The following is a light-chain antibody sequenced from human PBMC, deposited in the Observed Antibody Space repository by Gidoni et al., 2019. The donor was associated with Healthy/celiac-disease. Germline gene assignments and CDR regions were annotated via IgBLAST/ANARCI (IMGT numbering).Light chain of an antibody. CDR2: DAS. J-gene: IGKJ2*01. CDR1: QAISNY. V-gene: IGKV1-33*01. Sequence: DIQMTQSPSSLSASVGDRVTITCQASQAISNYLNWYQQKPGKAPKLLIYDASNVETGVQSRFSGSGPGTDFTFTISSLQPEDIATYYCQQYDNLPYTFGQGTKLEIK. CDR3: QQYDNLPYT.